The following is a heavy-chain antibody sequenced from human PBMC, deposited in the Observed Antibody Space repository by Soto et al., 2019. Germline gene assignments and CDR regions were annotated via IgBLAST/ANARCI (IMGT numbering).Heavy chain of an antibody. D-gene: IGHD5-12*01. Sequence: QVQLVESGGGVVQPGRSLRLSCEASGFTFSNHGMHWVRQAPGKGLEWVAVIWSDGINKDYADSVKGRFTISRDNSKNMLSLQMDSLRADDTAVYYCPREGPVSGTNAFDVWGQGTMVTISS. CDR3: PREGPVSGTNAFDV. J-gene: IGHJ3*01. CDR2: IWSDGINK. V-gene: IGHV3-33*01. CDR1: GFTFSNHG.